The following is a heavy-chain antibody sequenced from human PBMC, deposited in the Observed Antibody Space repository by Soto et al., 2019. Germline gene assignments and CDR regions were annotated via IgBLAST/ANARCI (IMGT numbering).Heavy chain of an antibody. V-gene: IGHV4-31*03. CDR2: IYYTGST. D-gene: IGHD4-17*01. J-gene: IGHJ4*02. CDR1: GVSISNDVYY. CDR3: ARQEYGDYVFLDY. Sequence: SETLSLTCTVSGVSISNDVYYWTWIRQYPGKGLEWVGYIYYTGSTYYNPSLTSRVMMSVDTSKNQFSLKLSSVTAADTAVYYCARQEYGDYVFLDYWGQGTLGTVSS.